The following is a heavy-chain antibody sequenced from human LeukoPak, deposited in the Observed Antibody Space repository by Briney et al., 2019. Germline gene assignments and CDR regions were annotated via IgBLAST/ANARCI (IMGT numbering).Heavy chain of an antibody. J-gene: IGHJ5*02. CDR2: INDSGDGT. V-gene: IGHV3-23*01. CDR3: AKIWSSDWYSDP. Sequence: GGSLRLSCAASGFTFSTYAMIWVRQGPGKGLEWVSTINDSGDGTYYADCVKGRFTISRDNSKNTLYLQMNSLTAEDTAVYYCAKIWSSDWYSDPWGQGTLVTVSS. CDR1: GFTFSTYA. D-gene: IGHD6-19*01.